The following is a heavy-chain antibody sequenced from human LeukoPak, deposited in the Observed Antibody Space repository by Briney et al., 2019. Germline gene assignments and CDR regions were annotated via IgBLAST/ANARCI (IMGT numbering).Heavy chain of an antibody. J-gene: IGHJ1*01. CDR1: GYSISSANY. V-gene: IGHV4-38-2*02. CDR2: FYHSGST. CDR3: ARDYSSGWYTPFY. D-gene: IGHD6-19*01. Sequence: SETLSLTCTVSGYSISSANYWGWIRQPPGKGLEWIGSFYHSGSTYYNPSLKSRVTITVDASKNQFSLKLNPVTAADTAVYYCARDYSSGWYTPFYWGQGTLVTVSS.